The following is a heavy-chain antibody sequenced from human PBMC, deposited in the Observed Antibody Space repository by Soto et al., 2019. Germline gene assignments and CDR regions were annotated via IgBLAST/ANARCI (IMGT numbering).Heavy chain of an antibody. D-gene: IGHD1-26*01. V-gene: IGHV6-1*01. J-gene: IGHJ4*02. CDR3: ASKSLGLPFDY. CDR1: GDTVSSNSAS. CDR2: TYYRSKWFN. Sequence: SQTLSLTCAISGDTVSSNSASWSWIRQSPSRGLEWLGMTYYRSKWFNDYAVSVKSRMTINSDTSKNQFSLHLNSVTPEDTAVYYCASKSLGLPFDYWGQGSLVTVSS.